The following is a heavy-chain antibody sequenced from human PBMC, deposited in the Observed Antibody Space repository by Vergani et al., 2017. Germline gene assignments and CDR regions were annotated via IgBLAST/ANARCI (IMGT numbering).Heavy chain of an antibody. Sequence: QVQLQESGPGLVKPSQTLSLTCTVSGGSISSVSHYWSWIRQPAGKGLEWIGRTHTSGNTNYNPSLKSRVIMSVDTSKNQFSLKLTSVTAADTAVYYCARDDFWSGLAYFDYWGQGTLVTVSS. CDR3: ARDDFWSGLAYFDY. D-gene: IGHD3-3*01. CDR1: GGSISSVSHY. V-gene: IGHV4-61*02. CDR2: THTSGNT. J-gene: IGHJ4*02.